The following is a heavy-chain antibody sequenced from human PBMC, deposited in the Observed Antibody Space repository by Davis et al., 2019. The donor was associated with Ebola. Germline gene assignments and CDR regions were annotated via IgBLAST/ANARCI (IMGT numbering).Heavy chain of an antibody. CDR3: ARGNVANFFDP. Sequence: GESLKISCKASGYSFASYWIVWLRQMPGEGLEWMGIIYPHDFTTKYNPSFEGQVTISADKSINTVYLQWSSLGASDTAIYYCARGNVANFFDPWGQGTQVTVSS. V-gene: IGHV5-51*01. J-gene: IGHJ5*02. CDR1: GYSFASYW. D-gene: IGHD5-12*01. CDR2: IYPHDFTT.